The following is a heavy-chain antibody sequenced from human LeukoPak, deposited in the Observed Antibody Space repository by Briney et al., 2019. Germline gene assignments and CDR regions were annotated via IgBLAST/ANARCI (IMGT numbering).Heavy chain of an antibody. Sequence: GGSLRLSCAASGFTFSSYSMNWVRQAPGKGLEWVSYISSSSSTTYYADSVKGRFTISRDNSKNTLYLQMNSLRAEDTAVYYCAKDPRADYGGSVNYWGQGTLVTVSS. CDR2: ISSSSSTT. J-gene: IGHJ4*02. CDR1: GFTFSSYS. V-gene: IGHV3-48*01. D-gene: IGHD4-23*01. CDR3: AKDPRADYGGSVNY.